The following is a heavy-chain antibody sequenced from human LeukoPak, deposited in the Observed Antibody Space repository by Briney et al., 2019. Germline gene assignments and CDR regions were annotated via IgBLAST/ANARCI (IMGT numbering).Heavy chain of an antibody. CDR3: ARRYSLDY. CDR1: GGSFSGYY. CDR2: INHSGST. J-gene: IGHJ4*02. D-gene: IGHD6-13*01. V-gene: IGHV4-34*01. Sequence: SETLSLTCAVYGGSFSGYYSSWIRQLPGKGLEWIGEINHSGSTNYNPSLKSRVTISVDTSKNQFSLKLSSVTAADTAVYYCARRYSLDYWGQGTLVTVSS.